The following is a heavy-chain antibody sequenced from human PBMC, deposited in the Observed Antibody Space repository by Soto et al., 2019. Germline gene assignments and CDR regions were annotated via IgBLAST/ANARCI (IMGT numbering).Heavy chain of an antibody. V-gene: IGHV3-74*03. CDR2: INSDGTSS. CDR3: SSYDFLSGHHLQYA. CDR1: GLTFRRYW. J-gene: IGHJ4*03. Sequence: PGGSLRLSCEASGLTFRRYWMHWVRQVPGKGLVWVSSINSDGTSSTYADSVKGRFTISRDNATNTVYLQMNSLRAEDTAIYYCSSYDFLSGHHLQYAWGQGTLVTVSS. D-gene: IGHD3-3*01.